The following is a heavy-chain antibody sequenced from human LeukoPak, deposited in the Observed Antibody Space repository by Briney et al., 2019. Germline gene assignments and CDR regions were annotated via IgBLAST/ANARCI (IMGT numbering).Heavy chain of an antibody. CDR2: ISPSGAST. CDR1: GYNFMSYY. V-gene: IGHV1-46*01. J-gene: IGHJ3*02. CDR3: ARGSSRSPRDAFDI. Sequence: ASVKVSCKASGYNFMSYYMHWVRQAPGQGFEWMGIISPSGASTTYAQNFQGRVTMTRDMSTSTLYMELSSLKSEDTAVYYCARGSSRSPRDAFDIWGQGTMVTVSS.